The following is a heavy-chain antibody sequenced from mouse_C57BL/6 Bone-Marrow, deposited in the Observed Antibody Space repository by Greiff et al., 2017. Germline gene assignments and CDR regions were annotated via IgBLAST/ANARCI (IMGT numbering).Heavy chain of an antibody. CDR2: ISSGGDYI. CDR3: TREKAYDYVLFAY. D-gene: IGHD2-4*01. CDR1: GFTFSSYA. V-gene: IGHV5-9-1*02. J-gene: IGHJ3*01. Sequence: EVKLMESGEGLVKPGGSLKLSCAASGFTFSSYAMSWVRQTPEKRLEWVAYISSGGDYIYYADTVTGRFTISRDNARNTLYLQMSSLKSEDTAMYYCTREKAYDYVLFAYWGQGTLVTVSA.